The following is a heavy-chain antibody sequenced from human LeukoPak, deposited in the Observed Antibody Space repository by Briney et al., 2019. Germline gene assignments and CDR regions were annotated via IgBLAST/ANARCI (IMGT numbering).Heavy chain of an antibody. D-gene: IGHD2-15*01. CDR1: GFTFSNHA. J-gene: IGHJ4*02. V-gene: IGHV3-30*04. CDR2: ISYDGSNK. CDR3: ANGGYYSLDS. Sequence: GRSLRLSCVTSGFTFSNHAMHWVRQAPGKGLEWVAVISYDGSNKYYADSVKGRFTISRDNSKRTLFLQTDSLRGEDTAVYYCANGGYYSLDSWGQGTLVTVSS.